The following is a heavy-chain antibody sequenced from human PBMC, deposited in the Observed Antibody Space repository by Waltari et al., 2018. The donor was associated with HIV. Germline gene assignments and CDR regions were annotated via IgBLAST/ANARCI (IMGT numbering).Heavy chain of an antibody. Sequence: EVQLVESGGGLVKPGVSLSLSCAAPGLSFSDVWLNWVRQAPGQGLEWVGQIKSKTEGWTTDYAAPVKGRFTISRDDSKNMLFLEMNSLNTDDTASYYCTVGKSSGYYWGQGTLVTVSS. J-gene: IGHJ4*02. V-gene: IGHV3-15*01. D-gene: IGHD3-22*01. CDR2: IKSKTEGWTT. CDR3: TVGKSSGYY. CDR1: GLSFSDVW.